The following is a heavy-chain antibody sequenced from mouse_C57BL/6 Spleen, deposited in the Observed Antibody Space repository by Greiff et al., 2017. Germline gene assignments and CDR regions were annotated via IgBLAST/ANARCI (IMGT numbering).Heavy chain of an antibody. CDR2: IYPRSGNT. V-gene: IGHV1-81*01. Sequence: VQLQQSGAELARPGASVKLSCKASGYTFTSYGISWVKQRTGQGLEWIGEIYPRSGNTYYNEKFKGKATLTADKSSSTAYMELRSLTSEDSAVYFCARRAYYSNYGYYFDYWGQGTTLTVSS. D-gene: IGHD2-5*01. CDR3: ARRAYYSNYGYYFDY. CDR1: GYTFTSYG. J-gene: IGHJ2*01.